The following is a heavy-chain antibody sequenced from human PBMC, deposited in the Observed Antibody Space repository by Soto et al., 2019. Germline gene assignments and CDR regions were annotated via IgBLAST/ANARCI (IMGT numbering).Heavy chain of an antibody. V-gene: IGHV1-18*01. Sequence: QVQLVQSGAEVKKPGASVKVSCKASGYTFTSYGISWVRQAPGQGLEWMGWISAYNGNTNYAQKLQGRVTMTTDTXTXXAYMELRSLRADDTAVYYCARDQFAIYGPKGGLDYWGQGTLVTVSS. CDR1: GYTFTSYG. D-gene: IGHD3-10*01. CDR3: ARDQFAIYGPKGGLDY. CDR2: ISAYNGNT. J-gene: IGHJ4*02.